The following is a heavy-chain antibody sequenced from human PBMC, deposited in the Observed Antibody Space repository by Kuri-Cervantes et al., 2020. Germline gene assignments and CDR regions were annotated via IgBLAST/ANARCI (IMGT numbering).Heavy chain of an antibody. V-gene: IGHV3-30*18. J-gene: IGHJ4*02. Sequence: GESLKISCAASGFTFSSYGMLWVRQAPGKGLEWVAGISYDESNKYYADSVKGRFTISRDNSKNTLYLQMNSLRAEDTAVYYCAKDDYGDYVWFDYWGQGTLVTVSS. CDR1: GFTFSSYG. CDR3: AKDDYGDYVWFDY. CDR2: ISYDESNK. D-gene: IGHD4-17*01.